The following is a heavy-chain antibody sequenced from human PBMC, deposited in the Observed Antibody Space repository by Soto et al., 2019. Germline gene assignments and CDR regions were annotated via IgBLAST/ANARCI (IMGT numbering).Heavy chain of an antibody. V-gene: IGHV3-30-3*01. D-gene: IGHD6-19*01. CDR3: AREVEYTSAFGISSSFDY. J-gene: IGHJ4*02. CDR2: ISKGGSNL. CDR1: GFTLSSYA. Sequence: GGSLRLSCAASGFTLSSYAIHWVRQAPGKGLEWVTVISKGGSNLYFADSVKGRFTISRDNSKNTLYLQMNSLRSEDTAVYYCAREVEYTSAFGISSSFDYWGQGTLVTVS.